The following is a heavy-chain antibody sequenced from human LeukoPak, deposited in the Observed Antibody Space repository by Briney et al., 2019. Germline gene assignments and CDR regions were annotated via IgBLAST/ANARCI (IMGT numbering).Heavy chain of an antibody. CDR3: ARAAGSGNYYDAFDI. V-gene: IGHV3-53*01. D-gene: IGHD3-10*01. CDR1: GFTVSGNY. J-gene: IGHJ3*02. Sequence: GGSLRLSCAASGFTVSGNYMSWVRQAPGKRLEMVSIIFGGTMTYYADSVKGRFSISRDNSKNMVYLQMNSLRVEDTAVYYCARAAGSGNYYDAFDIWGQGTVVTVSP. CDR2: IFGGTMT.